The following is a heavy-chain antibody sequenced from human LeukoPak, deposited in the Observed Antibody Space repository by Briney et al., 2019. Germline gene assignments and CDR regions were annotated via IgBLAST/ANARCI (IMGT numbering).Heavy chain of an antibody. CDR1: GGSISSSSYY. CDR2: IYYSGST. D-gene: IGHD3-22*01. J-gene: IGHJ4*02. Sequence: SETLSLTCTVSGGSISSSSYYWGWIRQPPGKGLEWIGSIYYSGSTYYNPSLKSRVTISVDTSKNQFSLKLSSVTAADTAVYYCAVTLDYYDSSGYYSLLFDYWGQGTLVTVSS. CDR3: AVTLDYYDSSGYYSLLFDY. V-gene: IGHV4-39*01.